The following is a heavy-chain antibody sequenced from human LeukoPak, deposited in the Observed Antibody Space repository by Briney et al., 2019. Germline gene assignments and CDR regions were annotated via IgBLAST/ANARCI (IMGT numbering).Heavy chain of an antibody. CDR3: ARLDCSSTSCFLHY. D-gene: IGHD2-2*01. J-gene: IGHJ4*02. Sequence: TPSETLSLTCAVYGGSLSGYYWSWIRQPPGKGLEWIGEINHSGSTNYNPSLKSRVTISVDTSRNQFSLKLSSVTAADTAVYYCARLDCSSTSCFLHYWGQGTLVTVSS. CDR1: GGSLSGYY. CDR2: INHSGST. V-gene: IGHV4-34*01.